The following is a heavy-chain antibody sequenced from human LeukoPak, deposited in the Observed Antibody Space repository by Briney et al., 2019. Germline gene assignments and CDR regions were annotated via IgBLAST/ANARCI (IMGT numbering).Heavy chain of an antibody. CDR3: AREHFDFDY. D-gene: IGHD2/OR15-2a*01. Sequence: GGSLRLSCEASGFTCSDYAMTWVRQAPGKGLEWVSEITGSGISTYYADSVKGRFTISRDNSKNTLYLQMNSLSAEDTAVYYCAREHFDFDYWGQGTLVTVSS. CDR1: GFTCSDYA. V-gene: IGHV3-23*01. CDR2: ITGSGIST. J-gene: IGHJ4*02.